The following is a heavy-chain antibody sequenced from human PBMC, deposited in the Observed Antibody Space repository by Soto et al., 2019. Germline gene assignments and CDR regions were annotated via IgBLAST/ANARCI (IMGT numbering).Heavy chain of an antibody. V-gene: IGHV1-69*01. D-gene: IGHD2-15*01. CDR3: ERDNRGSCFP. CDR1: GGHLISYA. Sequence: XSVKGSCNASGGHLISYAMSWVRQAPGQGLEWMGGIIPIFGTANYAQKFQGRVTITADESTSTAYMELSSLSSEDTAVYYCERDNRGSCFPWGRGTLVTVSS. CDR2: IIPIFGTA. J-gene: IGHJ5*02.